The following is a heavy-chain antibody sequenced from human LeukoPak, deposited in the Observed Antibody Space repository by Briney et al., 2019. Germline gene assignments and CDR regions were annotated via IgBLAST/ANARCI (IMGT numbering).Heavy chain of an antibody. V-gene: IGHV4-59*01. CDR2: IYYSGNT. CDR1: GDSISSYY. J-gene: IGHJ6*03. Sequence: SETLSLTCTVSGDSISSYYWSWIRQSPGKGLEWIGYIYYSGNTNSNPSLKSRVVLSLDTSKNQYSLKLSSVTAADTAVYYCAKDVGGTNFHYMDVWGKGTTVIVSS. CDR3: AKDVGGTNFHYMDV. D-gene: IGHD1-26*01.